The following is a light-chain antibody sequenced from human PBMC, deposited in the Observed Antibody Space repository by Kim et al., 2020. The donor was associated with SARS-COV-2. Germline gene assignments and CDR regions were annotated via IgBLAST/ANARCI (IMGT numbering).Light chain of an antibody. J-gene: IGLJ3*02. Sequence: GQSLTISCTGNSSDVGGYNYVSWYQQHPGKAPKLMVYDVSQRPSGVSNRFSGSKSGNTASLTISGLQAEDEADYYCSSYTSSSTWVFGGGTQLTVL. CDR1: SSDVGGYNY. CDR3: SSYTSSSTWV. CDR2: DVS. V-gene: IGLV2-14*04.